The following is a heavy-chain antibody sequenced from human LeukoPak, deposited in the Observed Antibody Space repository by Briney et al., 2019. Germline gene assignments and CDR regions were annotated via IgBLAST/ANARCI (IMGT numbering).Heavy chain of an antibody. CDR1: GFTFDDYG. CDR2: ISSSSSYI. V-gene: IGHV3-21*01. J-gene: IGHJ4*02. Sequence: PGGSLRLSCAASGFTFDDYGMSWVRQAPGKGLEWVSSISSSSSYIYYADSVKGRFTISRDNAKNSLYLQMNSLRAEDTAVYYCARAPDFAYYDILTGYSDYWGQGTLVTVSS. CDR3: ARAPDFAYYDILTGYSDY. D-gene: IGHD3-9*01.